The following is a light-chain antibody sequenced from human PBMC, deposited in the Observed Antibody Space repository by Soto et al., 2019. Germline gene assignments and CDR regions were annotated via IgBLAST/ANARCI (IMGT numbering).Light chain of an antibody. CDR2: EVF. V-gene: IGLV2-14*01. CDR3: NSFTTTSTLV. CDR1: NSDIGAYDF. J-gene: IGLJ2*01. Sequence: QSALTQPASVSGSPGQSITLSCTGANSDIGAYDFVSWFQQHPGKAPKLIIYEVFNRPSGISNRFSGSKSGNTASLTISGLHPEDEADYYCNSFTTTSTLVFGGGTKVTVL.